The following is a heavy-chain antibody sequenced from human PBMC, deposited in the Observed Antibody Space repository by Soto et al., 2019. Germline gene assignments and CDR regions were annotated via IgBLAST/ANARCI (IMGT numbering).Heavy chain of an antibody. D-gene: IGHD3-10*01. J-gene: IGHJ6*02. CDR3: ARDRSGAGYYGMDV. CDR2: IYHSGTT. CDR1: GGSISSDY. Sequence: QVQLQESGPGLVKPSETLSLTCSVSGGSISSDYWSWIRQPTGKGLEYIGYIYHSGTTNYNPSLKSRVTISVDTSKNQFSLRLSSVTAADTAVYYCARDRSGAGYYGMDVWGQGTTVTVSS. V-gene: IGHV4-59*01.